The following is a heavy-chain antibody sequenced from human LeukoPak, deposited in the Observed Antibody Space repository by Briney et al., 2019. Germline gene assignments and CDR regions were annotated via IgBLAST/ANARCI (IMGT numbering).Heavy chain of an antibody. J-gene: IGHJ4*02. CDR3: ARGEVFGEFFSIWDY. Sequence: QTGGSLRLSCAASGFTFGSYEMNWVRQAPGKGLEWVSYISSSGSTIYYADSVKGRFTISRDNAKNSLYLQMNSLRAEHTAVYYCARGEVFGEFFSIWDYWGQGTLVTVSS. CDR1: GFTFGSYE. V-gene: IGHV3-48*03. CDR2: ISSSGSTI. D-gene: IGHD3-10*01.